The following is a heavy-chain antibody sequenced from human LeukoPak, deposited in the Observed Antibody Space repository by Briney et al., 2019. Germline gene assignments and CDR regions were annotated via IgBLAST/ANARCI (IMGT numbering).Heavy chain of an antibody. D-gene: IGHD3-22*01. V-gene: IGHV4-4*02. J-gene: IGHJ3*02. CDR3: ARSGLRAFDI. Sequence: SETLSLTCDVSGVSISSSNRWSWVRQPPGKGLEWIGEIHHSGSTNYNPSLKSRVTISVDTSKNQFSLKLSSVTAADTAVYYCARSGLRAFDIWGQGTMVTVSS. CDR2: IHHSGST. CDR1: GVSISSSNR.